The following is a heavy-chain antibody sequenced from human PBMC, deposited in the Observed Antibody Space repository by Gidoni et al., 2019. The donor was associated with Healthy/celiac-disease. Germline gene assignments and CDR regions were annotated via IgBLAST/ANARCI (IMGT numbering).Heavy chain of an antibody. Sequence: QVQLQQWGAGLLKPSETLSLTCAVYGGSFSGYYWSWIRQPPGKGLEWLGEINHSGSTNYNPSLKSRVTISVDTSKNQFSLKLSSVTAADTAVYYCARGQLLWFGELLYPNWFDPWGQGTLVTVSS. D-gene: IGHD3-10*01. CDR3: ARGQLLWFGELLYPNWFDP. V-gene: IGHV4-34*01. J-gene: IGHJ5*02. CDR2: INHSGST. CDR1: GGSFSGYY.